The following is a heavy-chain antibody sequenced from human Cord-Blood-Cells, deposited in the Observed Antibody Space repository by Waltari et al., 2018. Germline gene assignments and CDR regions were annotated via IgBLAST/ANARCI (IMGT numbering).Heavy chain of an antibody. CDR1: GGSISSSSYY. V-gene: IGHV4-39*01. Sequence: QLQLQESGPGLVKPSATLSLTCTVSGGSISSSSYYWGWIRQPPGKGLEWIGSIYYSGSTYYNPSLKSRVTISVDTSKNQFSLKLSSVTAADTAVYYCARHGGGYCTNGVCFHFDYWGQGTLVTVSS. J-gene: IGHJ4*02. D-gene: IGHD2-8*01. CDR2: IYYSGST. CDR3: ARHGGGYCTNGVCFHFDY.